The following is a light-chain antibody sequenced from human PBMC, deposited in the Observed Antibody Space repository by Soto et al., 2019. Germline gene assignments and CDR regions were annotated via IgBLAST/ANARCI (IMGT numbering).Light chain of an antibody. V-gene: IGLV1-44*01. Sequence: QSVLTQPPSASGTPGQGVTISCSGSISNIGGNTVNWYQQLPGTAPTLLMYTNNQRPSGVPDRFSGSKSGTSASLAISGLQSEDEADYYCSAWDDSLNGVVFGGGTKLTVL. J-gene: IGLJ2*01. CDR3: SAWDDSLNGVV. CDR2: TNN. CDR1: ISNIGGNT.